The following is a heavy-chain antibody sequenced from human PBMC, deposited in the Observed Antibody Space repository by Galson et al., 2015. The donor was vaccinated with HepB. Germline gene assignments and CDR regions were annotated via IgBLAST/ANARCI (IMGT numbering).Heavy chain of an antibody. CDR3: AREPSGYYYMDV. V-gene: IGHV3-48*02. Sequence: SLRLSCAASGFTFSSYSMNWVRQAPGKGLEWVSYISSSSSTIYYADSVKGRFTISRDNAKNSLYLQMNSLRDEDTAVYYCAREPSGYYYMDVWGKGTTVTVSS. D-gene: IGHD3-3*01. CDR1: GFTFSSYS. J-gene: IGHJ6*03. CDR2: ISSSSSTI.